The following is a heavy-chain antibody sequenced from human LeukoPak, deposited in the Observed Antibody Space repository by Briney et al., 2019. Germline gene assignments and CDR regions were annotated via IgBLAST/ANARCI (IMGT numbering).Heavy chain of an antibody. CDR2: INHSGST. Sequence: KPSETLSLTCAVYGGSFSGYYWSWIRQPPGKGLEWIGEINHSGSTNYNPSLKSRVTISVDTSKNQFSLKLSSVTAADTAVYYCARVKDFAYSFFDLWGRGTLVTVSS. CDR1: GGSFSGYY. V-gene: IGHV4-34*01. J-gene: IGHJ2*01. CDR3: ARVKDFAYSFFDL.